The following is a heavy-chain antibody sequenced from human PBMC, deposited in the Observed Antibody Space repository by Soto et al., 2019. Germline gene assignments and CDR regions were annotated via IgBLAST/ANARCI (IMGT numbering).Heavy chain of an antibody. Sequence: SQTLSLTCAISGDSVSSNSAAWNWIRQSPSRGLEWLGRTYYRSKWYNDYAVSVKSRITINPDTSKNQFSLQLNAVTPEETAVYYCAREEKGRSQTGYYYYGMDVWGQGTTVTVSS. J-gene: IGHJ6*02. CDR1: GDSVSSNSAA. V-gene: IGHV6-1*01. CDR2: TYYRSKWYN. CDR3: AREEKGRSQTGYYYYGMDV.